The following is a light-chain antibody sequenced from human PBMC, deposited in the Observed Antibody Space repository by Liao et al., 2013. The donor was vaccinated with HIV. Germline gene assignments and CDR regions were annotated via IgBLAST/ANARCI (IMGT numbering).Light chain of an antibody. J-gene: IGLJ3*02. CDR1: NIGSKS. CDR3: QVWDSNRV. V-gene: IGLV3-21*04. Sequence: SSVLTQPPSVSVAPGKTARITCGGNNIGSKSVHWYQQKPGQAPVVLIYYDSDRPSGIPERFSGSNSGNTATLTISRVEAGDEADYYCQVWDSNRVFGGGTKLTVL. CDR2: YDS.